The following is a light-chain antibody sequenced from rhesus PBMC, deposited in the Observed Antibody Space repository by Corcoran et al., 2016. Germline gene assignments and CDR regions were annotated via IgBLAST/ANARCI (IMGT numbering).Light chain of an antibody. CDR1: RSISTW. J-gene: IGKJ2*01. CDR2: KEV. CDR3: QQYTSPYT. V-gene: IGKV1-22*01. Sequence: DIQMTQSPSSLSASVGDTVTITCRASRSISTWLAWYQQKPGKAPRLLIYKEVTLQSGVPARFSGSGSGTDFSLTINSLQSEDFATYYCQQYTSPYTFGQGTKVDI.